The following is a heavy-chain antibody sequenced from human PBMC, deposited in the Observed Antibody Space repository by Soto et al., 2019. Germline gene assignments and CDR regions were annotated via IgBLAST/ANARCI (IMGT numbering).Heavy chain of an antibody. CDR2: INPSGGST. Sequence: ASVKVSCKASGYTFTSYYMHWVRQAPGQGLEWMGIINPSGGSTSYAQKFQGRVTMTRDTSTSTVYMELSSLRSDDTALYYCAREVTYGGGSFSLGLWGQGTLVTVSS. J-gene: IGHJ4*02. D-gene: IGHD3-10*01. V-gene: IGHV1-46*01. CDR3: AREVTYGGGSFSLGL. CDR1: GYTFTSYY.